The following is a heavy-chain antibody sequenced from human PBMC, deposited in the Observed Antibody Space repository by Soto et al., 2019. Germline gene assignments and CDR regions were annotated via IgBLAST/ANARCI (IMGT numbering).Heavy chain of an antibody. CDR1: GSSISPYY. CDR3: VRVGGYYGDYPNFDY. J-gene: IGHJ4*02. Sequence: SETLSLTCIVSGSSISPYYWSWLRQPPGKGLEWIGYIHYSGSTKYNPSLKSRVTISVDTSKNQFSLRLSSVTAADTAVYYCVRVGGYYGDYPNFDYWGQGTLVTVS. CDR2: IHYSGST. V-gene: IGHV4-59*01. D-gene: IGHD4-17*01.